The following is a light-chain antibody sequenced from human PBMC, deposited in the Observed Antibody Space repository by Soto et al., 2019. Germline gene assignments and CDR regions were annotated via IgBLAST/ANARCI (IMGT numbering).Light chain of an antibody. CDR1: ETISHY. Sequence: IHMTQSPSSLSASVGDRVTLTCRASETISHYLNWYQQKPGKAPKLLIYGASKLQSGVPSRFSASGSGTDFTLTIASLQAEDFATYYCQQSSSTPLTFAGGTKVDIK. V-gene: IGKV1-39*01. J-gene: IGKJ4*01. CDR3: QQSSSTPLT. CDR2: GAS.